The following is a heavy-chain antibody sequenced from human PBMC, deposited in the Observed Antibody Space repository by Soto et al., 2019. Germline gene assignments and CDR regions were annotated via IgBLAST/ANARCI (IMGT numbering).Heavy chain of an antibody. Sequence: QVQLVESGGGVVQPGRSLRLSCAASGFTFSTYGMHWVRQPPGKGLEWVAVISYDGGYRYYADYVKGRFTISRDNSKNALYLQMNSLRAEDTAVYYCAKDLVASIGYYFDCWGQGTLVTVSS. V-gene: IGHV3-30*18. D-gene: IGHD5-12*01. CDR1: GFTFSTYG. CDR2: ISYDGGYR. J-gene: IGHJ4*02. CDR3: AKDLVASIGYYFDC.